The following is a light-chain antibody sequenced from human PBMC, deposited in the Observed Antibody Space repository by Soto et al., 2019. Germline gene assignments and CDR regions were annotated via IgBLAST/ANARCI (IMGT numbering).Light chain of an antibody. CDR1: SDSVSTSYY. Sequence: QTVVTQEPSFSVSPGGTVTLTCGLSSDSVSTSYYPSWYQQTPGQPPRTLIYNTNTRSSGVPDRFSGSILGNKAALTITGAQADDESDYYCVLYMGSGIWVFGGGTKLTVL. CDR3: VLYMGSGIWV. J-gene: IGLJ3*02. V-gene: IGLV8-61*01. CDR2: NTN.